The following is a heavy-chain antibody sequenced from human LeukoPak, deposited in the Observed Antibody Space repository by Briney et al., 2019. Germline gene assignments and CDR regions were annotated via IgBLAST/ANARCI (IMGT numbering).Heavy chain of an antibody. CDR1: GGSISSYY. CDR2: IYYSGST. J-gene: IGHJ6*02. D-gene: IGHD3-10*01. Sequence: SETLSLTCTVSGGSISSYYWSWIRQPPGKGLEWIGYIYYSGSTNYNPSLKSRVTISVDTSKNQFSLKLSSVTAADTAVYYCARHIMVGTIWFGEPKPTYYYGMDVWGQGTTVTVSS. CDR3: ARHIMVGTIWFGEPKPTYYYGMDV. V-gene: IGHV4-59*08.